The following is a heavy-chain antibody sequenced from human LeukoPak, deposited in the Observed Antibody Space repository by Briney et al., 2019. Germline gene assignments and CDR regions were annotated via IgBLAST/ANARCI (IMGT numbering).Heavy chain of an antibody. CDR1: GGSFSGYY. CDR2: INHSGST. D-gene: IGHD5-18*01. Sequence: PSETLSLTCAVYGGSFSGYYWSWIRQPPGKGLEWIGEINHSGSTNYNPSLKSRVTISVDTSKNQFSLKLSSVTAADTAVYYCARGFSTNVRYSYGRGPSNNSFDPWGQGTLVTVSS. CDR3: ARGFSTNVRYSYGRGPSNNSFDP. V-gene: IGHV4-34*01. J-gene: IGHJ5*02.